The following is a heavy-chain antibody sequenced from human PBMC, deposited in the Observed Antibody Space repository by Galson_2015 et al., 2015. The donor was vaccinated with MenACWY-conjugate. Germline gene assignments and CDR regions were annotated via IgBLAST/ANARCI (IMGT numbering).Heavy chain of an antibody. CDR2: LYDDGTS. D-gene: IGHD2-21*01. Sequence: SLRLSCAASGFSVTSHFMGWVRQAPGKGLEWVALLYDDGTSRYADSAKGRFTISRDTLRNSLSLQMHGLRAEDTAMYFCAKIVPPPVGPYFDSWGQGTLVLVSS. CDR3: AKIVPPPVGPYFDS. CDR1: GFSVTSHF. V-gene: IGHV3-53*01. J-gene: IGHJ4*02.